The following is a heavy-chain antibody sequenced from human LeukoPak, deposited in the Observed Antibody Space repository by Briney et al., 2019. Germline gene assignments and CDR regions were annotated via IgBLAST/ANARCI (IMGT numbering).Heavy chain of an antibody. Sequence: PGGSLRLSCAASGFAFSSYAMGWVRQAPGKGLEWVSAISGSGGSTYYADSVKGRFTISRDNSKNTLYLQMNSLRAEDTAVYYCAKGYSSWYTSRSDYWGQGTLVTVSS. CDR1: GFAFSSYA. D-gene: IGHD6-13*01. CDR2: ISGSGGST. CDR3: AKGYSSWYTSRSDY. V-gene: IGHV3-23*01. J-gene: IGHJ4*02.